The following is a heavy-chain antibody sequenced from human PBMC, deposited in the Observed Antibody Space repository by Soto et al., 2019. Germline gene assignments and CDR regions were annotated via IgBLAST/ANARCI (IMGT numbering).Heavy chain of an antibody. J-gene: IGHJ3*02. V-gene: IGHV3-30-3*01. D-gene: IGHD3-3*01. CDR1: GFTFSSYA. CDR2: ISYDGSNK. Sequence: QVQLVESGGGVVQPGRSLRLSCAASGFTFSSYAMHWVRQAPGKGLEWVAVISYDGSNKYYADSVKGRFTISRDNTKNTLYLQMNSLRAEDRALYYCARDREGYDFWSGYYSFAFDIWGQGTMVTVSS. CDR3: ARDREGYDFWSGYYSFAFDI.